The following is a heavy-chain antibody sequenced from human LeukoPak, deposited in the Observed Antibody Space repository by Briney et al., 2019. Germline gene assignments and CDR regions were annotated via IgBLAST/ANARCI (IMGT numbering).Heavy chain of an antibody. V-gene: IGHV3-30*09. CDR3: AKDRYSTSSTFTVNPFDY. D-gene: IGHD5-18*01. Sequence: GGSLRLSCAASGFTFSSYAMHWVRQAPGKGLEWVAVISYDGSNKYYADSVKGRFAISRDNSKSTLGLQMNSLRVEDTAVYYCAKDRYSTSSTFTVNPFDYWGQGILITVSS. J-gene: IGHJ4*02. CDR2: ISYDGSNK. CDR1: GFTFSSYA.